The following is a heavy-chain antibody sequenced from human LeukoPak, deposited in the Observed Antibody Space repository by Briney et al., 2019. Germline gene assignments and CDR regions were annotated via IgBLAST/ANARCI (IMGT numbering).Heavy chain of an antibody. D-gene: IGHD3-22*01. CDR1: GGSISSSSYY. CDR3: ARLQYYYDSRGYLYYYLDY. J-gene: IGHJ4*02. CDR2: IYYSGTT. Sequence: KTSETLSLTCTVSGGSISSSSYYWGWIRQPPGKGLEWIGSIYYSGTTYYNPSLKSLFTISVDTSKNQFSLKLSSVTAADTAVYYCARLQYYYDSRGYLYYYLDYWGQGTPVTVSS. V-gene: IGHV4-39*01.